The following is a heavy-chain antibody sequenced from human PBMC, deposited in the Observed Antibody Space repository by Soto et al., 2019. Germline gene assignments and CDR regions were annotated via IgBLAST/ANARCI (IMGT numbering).Heavy chain of an antibody. CDR2: ISSSGSNI. CDR3: ARVKLGIVVENYYYYMDV. CDR1: GFTFSDYY. Sequence: QVQLVESGGGLVKPGGSLRLSCAASGFTFSDYYMSWIRQAPGKGLEWVAYISSSGSNIYYADSVKGRFTISRDNAKNSLYLQMNSLRAEDTAVYYYARVKLGIVVENYYYYMDVWGKGTTVTVSS. V-gene: IGHV3-11*01. D-gene: IGHD2-2*01. J-gene: IGHJ6*03.